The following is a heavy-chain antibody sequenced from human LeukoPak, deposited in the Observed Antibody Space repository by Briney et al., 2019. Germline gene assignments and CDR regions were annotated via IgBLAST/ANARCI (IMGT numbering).Heavy chain of an antibody. J-gene: IGHJ4*02. V-gene: IGHV3-23*01. CDR3: TKDEWDCSGGSCYSAY. D-gene: IGHD2-15*01. CDR1: GFTFSSYA. Sequence: TGGSLRLSXAASGFTFSSYAMSWVRQAPGKGLEWVSAISGSGGSTYYADSVKGRFTISRDNSKNTLYLQMNSLRAEDTAVYYCTKDEWDCSGGSCYSAYWGQGTLVTVSS. CDR2: ISGSGGST.